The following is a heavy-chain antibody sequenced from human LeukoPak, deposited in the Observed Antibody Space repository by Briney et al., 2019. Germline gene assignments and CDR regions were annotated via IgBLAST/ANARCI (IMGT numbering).Heavy chain of an antibody. CDR2: ISGSGFST. J-gene: IGHJ4*02. Sequence: GGSLRLSCAASGFTFSSYAMSWVRQAPAKGLEWVSTISGSGFSTYYVDSVKGRFTISRDNSKNTLFLQMNSLRAEDTAVYYCAKATCGSCYFIDYWGQGALVTVSS. D-gene: IGHD2-15*01. V-gene: IGHV3-23*01. CDR1: GFTFSSYA. CDR3: AKATCGSCYFIDY.